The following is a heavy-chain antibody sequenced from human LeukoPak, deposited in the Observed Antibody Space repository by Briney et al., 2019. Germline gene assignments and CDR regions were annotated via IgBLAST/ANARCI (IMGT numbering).Heavy chain of an antibody. Sequence: PGASLRLSCAASGFIFSSYGMSWVRQAPGKGLEWVSAISGSGGGPYYADSVKGRFTISRDNSKDTLYLQMNSLRAEDTAVYYCARRAGAYSHPYDYWGQGTLVTVSS. CDR1: GFIFSSYG. CDR2: ISGSGGGP. D-gene: IGHD4/OR15-4a*01. CDR3: ARRAGAYSHPYDY. J-gene: IGHJ4*02. V-gene: IGHV3-23*01.